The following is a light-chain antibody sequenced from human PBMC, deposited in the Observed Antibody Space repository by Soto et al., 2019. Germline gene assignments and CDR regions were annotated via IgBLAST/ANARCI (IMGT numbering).Light chain of an antibody. V-gene: IGKV1-9*01. Sequence: DIQLTQSPSFLSASVGDRVIITCRASQGISSYLGWYQQKPGKAPKLLIYAASTLQSGVPSRFSGSGSGTEFTFTISSLQPDDFATYYCQQYHTYTWAFGQGTKVEIK. CDR1: QGISSY. CDR3: QQYHTYTWA. J-gene: IGKJ1*01. CDR2: AAS.